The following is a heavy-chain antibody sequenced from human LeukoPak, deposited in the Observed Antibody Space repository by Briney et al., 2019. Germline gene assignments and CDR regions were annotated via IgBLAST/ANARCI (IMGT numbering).Heavy chain of an antibody. CDR3: ARDVSTIVGATKWFDP. J-gene: IGHJ5*02. V-gene: IGHV3-64*01. D-gene: IGHD1-26*01. CDR2: ISSNGGST. CDR1: GFTFSNYT. Sequence: PGGSLRLSCAASGFTFSNYTMHWVRQAPGKGLEYVSAISSNGGSTYYAKSVKGRFTISRDNSKNTLYLQMDSLRAEDMAVYYCARDVSTIVGATKWFDPWGQGTLVTVSS.